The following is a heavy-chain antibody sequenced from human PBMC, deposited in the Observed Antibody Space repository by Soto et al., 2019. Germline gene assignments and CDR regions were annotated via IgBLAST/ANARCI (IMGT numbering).Heavy chain of an antibody. CDR2: IGTAGDT. Sequence: PGGSLRLSCAASGFTFSSYDMHWVRQATGKGLEWVSAIGTAGDTYYPGSVKGRFTISRENAKNSLYLQMNSLRAEDTAVYYCARDASAVYYYYGMDVWGQGTTVTVSS. V-gene: IGHV3-13*01. CDR3: ARDASAVYYYYGMDV. J-gene: IGHJ6*02. CDR1: GFTFSSYD.